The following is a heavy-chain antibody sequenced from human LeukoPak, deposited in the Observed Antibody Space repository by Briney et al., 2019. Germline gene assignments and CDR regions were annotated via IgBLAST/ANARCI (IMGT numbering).Heavy chain of an antibody. CDR2: IYYSGSS. Sequence: SETLSLTCTVSGGSLRSSRYYWGSIRLPPGKWLGWIASIYYSGSSYYNPSLKSRVTISVDTSKNQFSLRLSSVTAEDTAVYYCASNWGGDEYYFDSWGQGSLVTVSS. V-gene: IGHV4-39*01. D-gene: IGHD7-27*01. CDR1: GGSLRSSRYY. CDR3: ASNWGGDEYYFDS. J-gene: IGHJ4*02.